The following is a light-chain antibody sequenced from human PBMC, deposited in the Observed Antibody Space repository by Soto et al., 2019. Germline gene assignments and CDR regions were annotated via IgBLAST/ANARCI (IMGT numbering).Light chain of an antibody. CDR2: AAS. CDR3: QKYNSAPYT. J-gene: IGKJ2*01. Sequence: DIQMTQSPSSLSASVGDRVTITCRASQGISNYLAWYQQKSGKVPKLLIYAASTLQSGVPSRFSGSGSETDFTLTISRLQPEDVASYYCQKYNSAPYTFGQGTKLEIK. CDR1: QGISNY. V-gene: IGKV1-27*01.